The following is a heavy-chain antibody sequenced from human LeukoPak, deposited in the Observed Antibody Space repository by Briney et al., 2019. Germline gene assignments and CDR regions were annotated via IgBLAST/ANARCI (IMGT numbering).Heavy chain of an antibody. D-gene: IGHD5-18*01. Sequence: ASVKVSCKASGCTFTGNYIHWVRQAPGQGLEWMGWINPNSGATKYAQKFQGRVTMTRDTSISTAYMELSSLTSDDTAVYYCARDAYFGYSYSWHSDYWGQGTLVTVSS. CDR1: GCTFTGNY. V-gene: IGHV1-2*02. CDR2: INPNSGAT. CDR3: ARDAYFGYSYSWHSDY. J-gene: IGHJ4*02.